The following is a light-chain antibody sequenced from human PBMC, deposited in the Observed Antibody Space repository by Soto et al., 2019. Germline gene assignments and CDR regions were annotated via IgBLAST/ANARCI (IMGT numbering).Light chain of an antibody. CDR3: QQYNDYSWT. CDR1: QSISAW. J-gene: IGKJ1*01. CDR2: KAS. V-gene: IGKV1-5*03. Sequence: DIQMTQSPSTLSASVGDRVSINCRASQSISAWLAWYQQKPGKAPRLLIYKASTLEIGAPSRFSGSGSGTEFTLTISSLQPDDVAIYYCQQYNDYSWTFGQGTKVDIK.